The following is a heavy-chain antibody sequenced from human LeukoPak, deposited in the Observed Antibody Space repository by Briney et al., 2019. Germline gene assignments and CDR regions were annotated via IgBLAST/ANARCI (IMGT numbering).Heavy chain of an antibody. CDR3: AIFSGYCSGGSCYPNAFDI. D-gene: IGHD2-15*01. V-gene: IGHV1-2*04. J-gene: IGHJ3*02. Sequence: ASVKVSCKASGNTFTGYYMHWVRQAPGQGLEWMGWINPNSGGTNYAQKFQGWVTMTRDTSISTAYMELSRLRSDDTAVYYCAIFSGYCSGGSCYPNAFDIWGQGTMVTVSS. CDR2: INPNSGGT. CDR1: GNTFTGYY.